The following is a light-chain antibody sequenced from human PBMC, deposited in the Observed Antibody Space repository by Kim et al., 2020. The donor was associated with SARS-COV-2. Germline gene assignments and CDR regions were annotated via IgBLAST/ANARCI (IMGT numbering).Light chain of an antibody. CDR3: QQVDNYPST. J-gene: IGKJ5*01. CDR2: DAS. Sequence: TQLTQSPSSLSASVGDRVTITCRASQDISTYLVWYQQKPGKAPKVLIYDASTLQSGVPSRFSGTGSGTDFTLIISSLQPEDSATYYCQQVDNYPSTFGQGTRLEIK. CDR1: QDISTY. V-gene: IGKV1-9*01.